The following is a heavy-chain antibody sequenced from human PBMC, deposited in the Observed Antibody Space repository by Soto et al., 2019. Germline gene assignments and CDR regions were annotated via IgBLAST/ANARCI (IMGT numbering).Heavy chain of an antibody. Sequence: QVQLVQSGAEVKKPGASVKVSCKASGYTFTGYYMHWVRQAPGQGLEWMGWINPNSGGTNYAQKFQGRVTMTRDTATRTASRERGRVRSDDTAVYSWGRGGLWPSPAPGWGGDFGGGGMDVWGQGTTVTVSS. D-gene: IGHD3-16*01. V-gene: IGHV1-2*02. CDR1: GYTFTGYY. J-gene: IGHJ6*02. CDR2: INPNSGGT. CDR3: GRGGLWPSPAPGWGGDFGGGGMDV.